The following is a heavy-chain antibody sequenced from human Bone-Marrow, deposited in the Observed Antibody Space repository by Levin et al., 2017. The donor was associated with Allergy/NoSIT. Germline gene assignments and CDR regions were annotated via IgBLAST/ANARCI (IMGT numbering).Heavy chain of an antibody. D-gene: IGHD1-7*01. CDR3: AALTGTTSLDY. J-gene: IGHJ4*02. Sequence: PAGGSLRLSCAASGFTFSDHYMDWVRQAPGKGLEWVGRTRNKVNSYTTEYAASVKGRFTISRDDSKNSLYLQMNSLKTEDTAVYYCAALTGTTSLDYWGQGTLVTVSS. V-gene: IGHV3-72*01. CDR1: GFTFSDHY. CDR2: TRNKVNSYTT.